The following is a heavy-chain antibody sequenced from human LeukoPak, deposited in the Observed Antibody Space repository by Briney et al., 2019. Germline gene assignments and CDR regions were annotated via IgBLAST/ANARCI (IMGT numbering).Heavy chain of an antibody. V-gene: IGHV4-4*02. CDR2: IYHSGST. J-gene: IGHJ6*02. D-gene: IGHD3-22*01. Sequence: SETLSLTCAVSGGSISSSNWWSWVRQPPGKGLEWIGEIYHSGSTNYNPSLKSRVTISVDKSKNQFSLKLSSVTAADTAVYYCARAPKQYYYDSSGYYYYYYYGVDVWGQGTTVTVSS. CDR3: ARAPKQYYYDSSGYYYYYYYGVDV. CDR1: GGSISSSNW.